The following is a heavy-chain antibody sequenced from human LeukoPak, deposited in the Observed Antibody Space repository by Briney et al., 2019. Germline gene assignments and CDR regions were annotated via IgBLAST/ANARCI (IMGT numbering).Heavy chain of an antibody. CDR2: IYYSGST. CDR1: GVSISSGGYY. CDR3: ARDGQRGYSYGTGSRWYFDL. V-gene: IGHV4-31*03. Sequence: PSETLSLTCTVSGVSISSGGYYWSWIRQHPGKGLEWIGYIYYSGSTYYNPSLKSRVTISVDTSKNQFSLKLSSVTAADTAVYYCARDGQRGYSYGTGSRWYFDLWGRGTLVTVSS. D-gene: IGHD5-18*01. J-gene: IGHJ2*01.